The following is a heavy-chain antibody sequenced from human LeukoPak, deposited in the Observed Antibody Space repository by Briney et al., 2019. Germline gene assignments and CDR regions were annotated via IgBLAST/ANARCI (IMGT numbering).Heavy chain of an antibody. CDR2: IYPGDSDS. CDR1: GYSFTSYW. Sequence: GESLNISCKGSGYSFTSYWIGWVRQMPGKGLEWMGIIYPGDSDSRYSTSFQGQVTISADKSISTAYLQWNSLKASDTAMYYCARLRDAYPDYWGQGSLITVSS. D-gene: IGHD5-24*01. CDR3: ARLRDAYPDY. J-gene: IGHJ4*02. V-gene: IGHV5-51*01.